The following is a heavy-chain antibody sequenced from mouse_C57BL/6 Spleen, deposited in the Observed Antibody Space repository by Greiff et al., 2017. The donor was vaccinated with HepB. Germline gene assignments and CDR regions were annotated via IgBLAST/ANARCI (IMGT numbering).Heavy chain of an antibody. CDR2: IWWDDDK. V-gene: IGHV8-8*01. J-gene: IGHJ2*01. Sequence: QVQLKESGPGILQPSQTLSLTCSFSGFSLSTFGMGVGWIRQPSGKGLEWLAHIWWDDDKYYNPALKSRLTISKDTSKNQVFLKIANVDTADTATYYCARMGDYGSSYQYYFDYWGQGTTLTVSS. D-gene: IGHD1-1*01. CDR3: ARMGDYGSSYQYYFDY. CDR1: GFSLSTFGMG.